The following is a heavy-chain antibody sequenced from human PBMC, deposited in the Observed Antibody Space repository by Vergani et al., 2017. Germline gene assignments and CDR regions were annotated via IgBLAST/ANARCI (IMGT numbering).Heavy chain of an antibody. Sequence: EVQLLESGGGLVQPGGSLRLSCAASGFTFSSYAMSWVRQAPGKGLEWVAAISGSGGSTYYADSVKGRFTISRDNSKNTLYLQMNSLRAEDTAVYYCAKGEGGGSGSYYVYWGQGTLVTVSS. J-gene: IGHJ4*02. CDR1: GFTFSSYA. V-gene: IGHV3-23*01. CDR2: ISGSGGST. D-gene: IGHD3-10*01. CDR3: AKGEGGGSGSYYVY.